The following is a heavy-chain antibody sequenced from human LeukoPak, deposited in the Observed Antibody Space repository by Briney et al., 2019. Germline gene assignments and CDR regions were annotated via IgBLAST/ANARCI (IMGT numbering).Heavy chain of an antibody. D-gene: IGHD3/OR15-3a*01. V-gene: IGHV4-39*01. Sequence: SETLSLTCTVSGVSISSSNSYGGWIHQPPGKGLEWIGSIYYRGNTYYNASLKSQVSISIDTSKNQFSLKLTSVTAADTAVYYCARQTGSGLFILPGGQGTLVTVSS. CDR3: ARQTGSGLFILP. J-gene: IGHJ4*02. CDR2: IYYRGNT. CDR1: GVSISSSNSY.